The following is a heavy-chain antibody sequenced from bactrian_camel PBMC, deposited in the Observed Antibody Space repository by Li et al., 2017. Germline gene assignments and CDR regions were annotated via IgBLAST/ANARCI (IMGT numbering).Heavy chain of an antibody. CDR1: GYTANMNC. V-gene: IGHV3S54*01. Sequence: HVQLVESGGGTVQAGESMRLSCTASGYTANMNCMGWIRQAPGMEREAAAAIYTGLGRAHYADSVLGRFAISQGNSKNSLYLRMNSLKPEDTAMYYCAASRGVASFSAMTYAYWGQGTQVTVS. J-gene: IGHJ4*01. CDR3: AASRGVASFSAMTYAY. D-gene: IGHD1*01. CDR2: IYTGLGRA.